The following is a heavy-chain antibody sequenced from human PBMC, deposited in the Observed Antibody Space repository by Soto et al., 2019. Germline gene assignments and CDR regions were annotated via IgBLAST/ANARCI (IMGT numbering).Heavy chain of an antibody. CDR2: ISGSGGST. V-gene: IGHV3-23*01. D-gene: IGHD2-2*01. Sequence: GGSLRLSCAASGFTFSSYAMSWVRQAPGKGLEWVSAISGSGGSTYYADSVKGRFTISRDNSKNTLYLQMNSLRAEDKAVYYCAKDTFYCSSTSCYIYYYYYYMDVWGKGTTVTVSS. J-gene: IGHJ6*03. CDR1: GFTFSSYA. CDR3: AKDTFYCSSTSCYIYYYYYYMDV.